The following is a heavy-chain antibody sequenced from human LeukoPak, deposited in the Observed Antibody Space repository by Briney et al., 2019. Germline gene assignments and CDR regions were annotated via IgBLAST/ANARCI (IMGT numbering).Heavy chain of an antibody. CDR1: GFTFSSYG. CDR3: AKDPVAIVAPEDAFEI. Sequence: GGSLRLSCAASGFTFSSYGMHWVRQAPGKGLEWVAVISYDGRNKHYADSVKGRFTVSRDNSKNTLYLQMNSLRAEDTAVYYCAKDPVAIVAPEDAFEICGQGTMVTVSS. CDR2: ISYDGRNK. V-gene: IGHV3-30*18. D-gene: IGHD6-13*01. J-gene: IGHJ3*02.